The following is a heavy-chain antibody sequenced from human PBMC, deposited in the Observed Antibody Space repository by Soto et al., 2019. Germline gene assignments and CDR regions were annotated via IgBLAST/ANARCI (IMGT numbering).Heavy chain of an antibody. CDR3: ASSHLPDYSTNVGYYYGMDV. CDR1: GGTFSSYA. Sequence: SVKVSCKASGGTFSSYAISWVRQAPGQGLEWMGGIIPIFGTANYAQKFQGRVTITADESTSTAYMELSSLRSEDTAVYYCASSHLPDYSTNVGYYYGMDVWGQGTTVTVSS. CDR2: IIPIFGTA. J-gene: IGHJ6*02. D-gene: IGHD4-4*01. V-gene: IGHV1-69*13.